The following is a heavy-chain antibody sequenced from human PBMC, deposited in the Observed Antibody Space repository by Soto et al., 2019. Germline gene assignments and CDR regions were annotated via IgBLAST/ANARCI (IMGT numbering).Heavy chain of an antibody. D-gene: IGHD3-9*01. J-gene: IGHJ6*02. V-gene: IGHV4-34*01. CDR3: ARARILTGYYKYYYYGMDV. CDR1: GGSFSGYY. CDR2: INHSGST. Sequence: SETLSLTCAVYGGSFSGYYWSWIRQPPGKGLEWIGEINHSGSTNYNPSLKSRVTISVDTSKNQFSLKLSSVTAADTAVYYCARARILTGYYKYYYYGMDVWGQGTTVTVSS.